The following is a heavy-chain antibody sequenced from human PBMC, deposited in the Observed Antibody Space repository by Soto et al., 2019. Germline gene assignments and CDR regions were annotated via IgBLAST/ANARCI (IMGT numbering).Heavy chain of an antibody. D-gene: IGHD2-8*02. CDR3: SRGDYGTGGYPFPYFDY. CDR2: INPDSGAT. J-gene: IGHJ4*02. CDR1: GYSFTGYY. V-gene: IGHV1-2*02. Sequence: HEHLVQSGAEVKRPGASLKVSCKASGYSFTGYYIHWVRQAPGQGLEWMGWINPDSGATNYAQNFQGRVTLTSDTSLSTASMDLTSLKSDDTAVDYCSRGDYGTGGYPFPYFDYWGQGTLVIVSS.